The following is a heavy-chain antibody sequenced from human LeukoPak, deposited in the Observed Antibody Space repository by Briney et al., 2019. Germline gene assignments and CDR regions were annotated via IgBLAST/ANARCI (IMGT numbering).Heavy chain of an antibody. Sequence: PSETLSLTCTVPGDSISNYYWSWIRQPPGKGLEWIGYIYYSESTNYNPSLKSRVTISTDTSKSQFSLNLRSATAEDTGIYYCARGRCRNSGCRPYFDYWGQGTQVTVSS. D-gene: IGHD2/OR15-2a*01. V-gene: IGHV4-59*01. CDR3: ARGRCRNSGCRPYFDY. CDR1: GDSISNYY. CDR2: IYYSEST. J-gene: IGHJ4*02.